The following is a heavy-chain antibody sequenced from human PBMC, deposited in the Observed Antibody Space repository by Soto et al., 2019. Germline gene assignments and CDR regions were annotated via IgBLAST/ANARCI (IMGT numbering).Heavy chain of an antibody. J-gene: IGHJ4*02. Sequence: PXESLLLSCAASGFTVSSNYMSWVRQAPGKGLEWVSVIYSGGSTYYADSVKGRFTISRDNSKNTLYLQMNSLRAEDTAVYYCARTVDYFDYWGQGTLVTVSS. V-gene: IGHV3-53*01. CDR1: GFTVSSNY. CDR3: ARTVDYFDY. CDR2: IYSGGST.